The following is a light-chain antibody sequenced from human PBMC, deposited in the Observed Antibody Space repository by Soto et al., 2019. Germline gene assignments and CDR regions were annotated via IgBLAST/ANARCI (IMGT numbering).Light chain of an antibody. Sequence: AIQMTQSPSSLSASVGDRVTITCRASQGIRNDLSWYQQKPGKAPKLLIYGASSFQSGGPSRFSGIGSGTDFTLTISSLQPEDFATYYCLQDYSYPVTFGQGTKVDIK. CDR2: GAS. CDR1: QGIRND. J-gene: IGKJ1*01. V-gene: IGKV1-6*01. CDR3: LQDYSYPVT.